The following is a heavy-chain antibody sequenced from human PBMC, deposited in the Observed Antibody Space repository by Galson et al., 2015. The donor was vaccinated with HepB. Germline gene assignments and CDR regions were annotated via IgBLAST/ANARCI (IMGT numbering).Heavy chain of an antibody. Sequence: TLSLTCTVSGGSISTYYWSWIRQPPGKGLEWIGFIFYSGNTKYTPSFQSRVTISVDTFKNQFSLRLNSVTAAATAVYYCARGTPGTGSPNYWGRGTLVTVSS. D-gene: IGHD1-1*01. CDR1: GGSISTYY. CDR2: IFYSGNT. V-gene: IGHV4-59*01. CDR3: ARGTPGTGSPNY. J-gene: IGHJ4*02.